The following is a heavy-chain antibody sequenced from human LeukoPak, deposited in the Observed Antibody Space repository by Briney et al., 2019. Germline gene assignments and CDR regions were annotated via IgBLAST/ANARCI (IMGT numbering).Heavy chain of an antibody. CDR3: ARDPYYSNHLDF. D-gene: IGHD4-11*01. CDR2: ISPASKTI. J-gene: IGHJ4*02. Sequence: GGSLRLSCAASVITFSDDSMNWVRQAPGSGLEWVAYISPASKTIKYAASVKGRFIISRDNAKKSLYLQMKSLRAEDTAVYYCARDPYYSNHLDFLGQGTLVTVSS. CDR1: VITFSDDS. V-gene: IGHV3-48*04.